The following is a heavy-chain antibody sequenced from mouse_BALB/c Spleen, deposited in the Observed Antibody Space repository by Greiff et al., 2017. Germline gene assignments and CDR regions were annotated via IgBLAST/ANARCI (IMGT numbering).Heavy chain of an antibody. J-gene: IGHJ4*01. CDR2: ISSGSSTI. Sequence: EVHLVESGGGLVQPGGSRKLSCAASGFTFSSFGMHWVRQAPEKGLEWVAYISSGSSTIYYADTVKGRFTISRDNPKNTLFLQMTSLRSEDTAMYYCARRATYYGNYDAMDYWGQGTSVTVSS. V-gene: IGHV5-17*02. CDR1: GFTFSSFG. CDR3: ARRATYYGNYDAMDY. D-gene: IGHD2-10*01.